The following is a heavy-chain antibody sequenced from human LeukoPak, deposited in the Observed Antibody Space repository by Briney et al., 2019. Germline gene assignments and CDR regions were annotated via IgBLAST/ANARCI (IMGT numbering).Heavy chain of an antibody. CDR2: ISYDGSNK. V-gene: IGHV3-30-3*01. D-gene: IGHD6-19*01. CDR3: ARYLIAVAETGYYFDY. Sequence: QPGRSLRLSCAASGFTFSSYAMPWVRQAPGKGLEWVAVISYDGSNKYYADSVKGRFTISRDNSKNTLYLQMNSLRAEDTAVYYCARYLIAVAETGYYFDYWGQGTLVTVSS. J-gene: IGHJ4*02. CDR1: GFTFSSYA.